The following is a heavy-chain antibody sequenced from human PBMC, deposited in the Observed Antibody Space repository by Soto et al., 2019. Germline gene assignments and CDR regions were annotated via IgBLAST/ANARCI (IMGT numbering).Heavy chain of an antibody. CDR2: TIPIFSTT. J-gene: IGHJ6*02. D-gene: IGHD1-26*01. CDR1: GGTFISYA. V-gene: IGHV1-69*13. Sequence: SVKVSCKAFGGTFISYAFSWVRQAPGRGLEWMGGTIPIFSTTHYAQNFQGRVTINADGSTSTADMEVSSLRSEDTAVYYCAAAVGRGYSEYFYGMDVWAQ. CDR3: AAAVGRGYSEYFYGMDV.